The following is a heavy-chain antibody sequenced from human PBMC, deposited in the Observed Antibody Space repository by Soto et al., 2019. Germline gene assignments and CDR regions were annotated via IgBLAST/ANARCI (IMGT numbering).Heavy chain of an antibody. CDR2: IIPIFGTA. Sequence: QVQLVQSGAEVKKPGSSVKVSCKASGGTFSSYAISWVRQAPGQGLEWMGGIIPIFGTANYAQKFQGRVTIPADDSTSTAYMERSSLRFEEAAVSYWAGSLAKLYHYGMDVWGQGTTVTVSS. CDR1: GGTFSSYA. V-gene: IGHV1-69*12. CDR3: AGSLAKLYHYGMDV. D-gene: IGHD3-10*01. J-gene: IGHJ6*02.